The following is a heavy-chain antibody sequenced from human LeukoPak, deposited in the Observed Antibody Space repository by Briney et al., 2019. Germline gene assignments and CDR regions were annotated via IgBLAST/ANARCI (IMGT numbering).Heavy chain of an antibody. D-gene: IGHD6-6*01. CDR2: IKPDGSES. Sequence: GGSLRLSCAASDFTFNSYLMSWVRQAPGKGLEWVAFIKPDGSESSYVDSVKGRFTISRDNAKNSLYLQMNSLRVEDTAVYYCARGDTSSKIDYWGQGTLVTVSS. CDR3: ARGDTSSKIDY. J-gene: IGHJ4*02. CDR1: DFTFNSYL. V-gene: IGHV3-7*01.